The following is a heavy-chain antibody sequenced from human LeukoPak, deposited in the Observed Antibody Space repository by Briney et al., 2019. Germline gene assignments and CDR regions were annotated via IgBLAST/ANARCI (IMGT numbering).Heavy chain of an antibody. CDR3: ARSYSSGWYGDYFDY. V-gene: IGHV4-4*07. J-gene: IGHJ4*02. D-gene: IGHD6-19*01. CDR1: GGSISSYY. Sequence: SETLSLTCTVSGGSISSYYWSWIRQPAGKGLEWIGRIYTSGSTNYNPSPKSRVTMSVDTSKNQFSLKLSSVTAADTAVYYCARSYSSGWYGDYFDYWGQGTLVTVSS. CDR2: IYTSGST.